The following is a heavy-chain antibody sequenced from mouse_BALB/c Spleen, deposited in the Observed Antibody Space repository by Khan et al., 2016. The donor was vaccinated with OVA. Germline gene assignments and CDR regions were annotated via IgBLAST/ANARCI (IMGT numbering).Heavy chain of an antibody. J-gene: IGHJ4*01. CDR1: GFSLTSYG. V-gene: IGHV2-9*02. CDR3: AREPQIHYYGYRAMDY. Sequence: QVQLKESGPGLVAPSQNLSITCTVSGFSLTSYGVHWVRQPPGKGLEWLGVIWAGGNTNYNSALMSRLSISKDNSKSQVFLKMNSLQTDDTAIYYCAREPQIHYYGYRAMDYWGQGTSVTVSS. D-gene: IGHD1-2*01. CDR2: IWAGGNT.